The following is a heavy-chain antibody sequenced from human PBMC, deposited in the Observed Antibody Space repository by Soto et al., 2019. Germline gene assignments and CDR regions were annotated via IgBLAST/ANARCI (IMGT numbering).Heavy chain of an antibody. CDR3: ARMSYFYDKWYFDL. CDR1: GASINNNDYY. CDR2: VYYSGTT. J-gene: IGHJ2*01. D-gene: IGHD3-22*01. Sequence: QLQESGPGLVKPSQTLSLTYTVSGASINNNDYYWSWIRQTPGKGLEWIGYVYYSGTTDYIPSLKSRLSMSIDKSQNQFTLKLNSVTAADTATYYCARMSYFYDKWYFDLWGRGTLVTVSS. V-gene: IGHV4-30-4*01.